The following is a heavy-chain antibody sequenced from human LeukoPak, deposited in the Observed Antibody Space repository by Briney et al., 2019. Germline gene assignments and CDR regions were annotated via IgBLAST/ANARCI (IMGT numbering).Heavy chain of an antibody. CDR3: AKRFGEGEFDY. CDR2: ISNNGGST. J-gene: IGHJ4*02. V-gene: IGHV3-23*01. CDR1: GFTFSNYA. D-gene: IGHD3-10*01. Sequence: PGGSLRLSCAASGFTFSNYAMNWVRQAPGKGMEWVSFISNNGGSTYYTDSVQGRLTISRDNSKNTLYLQMNSLRAEDTAIYYCAKRFGEGEFDYWGQGTLVTVSS.